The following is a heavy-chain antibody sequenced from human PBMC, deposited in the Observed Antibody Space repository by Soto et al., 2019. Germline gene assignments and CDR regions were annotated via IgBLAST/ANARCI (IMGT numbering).Heavy chain of an antibody. CDR3: ARGQIGVTGYYWQFDTNWFDP. Sequence: SETLSLTCAVYGGSFSGYYWSWIRQPPGKGLEWIGEINHSGSTNYNPSLKSRVTISVDTSKNQFSLKLSSVTAADTAVYYCARGQIGVTGYYWQFDTNWFDPWGQGTLATVSS. CDR1: GGSFSGYY. J-gene: IGHJ5*02. V-gene: IGHV4-34*01. D-gene: IGHD3-9*01. CDR2: INHSGST.